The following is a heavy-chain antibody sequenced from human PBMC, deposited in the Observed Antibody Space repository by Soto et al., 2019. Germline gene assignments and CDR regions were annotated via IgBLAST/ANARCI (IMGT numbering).Heavy chain of an antibody. V-gene: IGHV1-69*02. Sequence: SVKVSCKASGGTFSSYTISWVRQAPGQGLEWMGRIIPILGIANYAQKFQGRVTITADKSTSTAYMELSSLRSEDTAVYYCARIAFDSSWSFDYWGQGTLVTVSS. D-gene: IGHD6-13*01. CDR2: IIPILGIA. J-gene: IGHJ4*02. CDR1: GGTFSSYT. CDR3: ARIAFDSSWSFDY.